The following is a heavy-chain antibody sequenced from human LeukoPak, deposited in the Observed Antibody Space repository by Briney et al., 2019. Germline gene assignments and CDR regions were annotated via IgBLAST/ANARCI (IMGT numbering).Heavy chain of an antibody. CDR3: TTWSVGATPRDY. Sequence: GGSLRLSCAASGFTFSNAWMSWVRQAPGKGLEWVGRIKSKTDGGTTDYAAPVKGRFTISRDDSKNTLYLQMNSLKTEDTAVYYCTTWSVGATPRDYWGQGTLVTVSS. J-gene: IGHJ4*02. V-gene: IGHV3-15*01. CDR2: IKSKTDGGTT. CDR1: GFTFSNAW. D-gene: IGHD1-26*01.